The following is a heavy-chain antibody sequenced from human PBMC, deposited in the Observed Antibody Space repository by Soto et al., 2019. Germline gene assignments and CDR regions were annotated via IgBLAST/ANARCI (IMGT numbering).Heavy chain of an antibody. CDR2: VIPIFGTA. D-gene: IGHD2-15*01. CDR1: GGTFSSYA. Sequence: QVQLVQSGAEVQKPGSSVKVSCKAPGGTFSSYAISWVRQAPGQGLEWMGGVIPIFGTAKYAQKFQGRVRLTADDTTSTGYMELSSLRSEDTAVYYCARSQGGSSSLDIYYYYYYGMDVWGQGTTVTVSS. J-gene: IGHJ6*02. V-gene: IGHV1-69*01. CDR3: ARSQGGSSSLDIYYYYYYGMDV.